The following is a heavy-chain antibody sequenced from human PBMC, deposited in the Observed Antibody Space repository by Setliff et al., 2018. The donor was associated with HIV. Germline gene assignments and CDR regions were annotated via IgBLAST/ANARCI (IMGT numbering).Heavy chain of an antibody. Sequence: ASVKVSCKASGYTFTDYYMHWVRQAPGQGLEWMGWINPHSGGTEYAQKFQGRVTMTRDTSISTAYMELSRLRSDDTAVYYCARSLTKQLVLGTSREYYFDSWGLGALVTVSS. CDR2: INPHSGGT. J-gene: IGHJ4*02. V-gene: IGHV1-2*02. D-gene: IGHD6-13*01. CDR1: GYTFTDYY. CDR3: ARSLTKQLVLGTSREYYFDS.